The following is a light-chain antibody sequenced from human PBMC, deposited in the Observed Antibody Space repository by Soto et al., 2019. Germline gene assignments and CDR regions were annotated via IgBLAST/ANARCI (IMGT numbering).Light chain of an antibody. CDR1: SSDVGGYKY. CDR3: SSYGGTNNVV. J-gene: IGLJ2*01. V-gene: IGLV2-8*01. Sequence: QSALTQPPSASGSPGQSVTISCTGPSSDVGGYKYVSWYQHHPGKAPKVVIYEVTKRPSGVPDRFSGSQSGNTASLTVSGLQAEDEADYYCSSYGGTNNVVFGGGTQLTVL. CDR2: EVT.